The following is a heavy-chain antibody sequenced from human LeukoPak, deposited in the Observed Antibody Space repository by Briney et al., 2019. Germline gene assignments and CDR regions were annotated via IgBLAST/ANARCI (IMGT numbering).Heavy chain of an antibody. J-gene: IGHJ4*02. CDR2: IKSKGDGETT. Sequence: GGSLRLSCAASGFTFTNAWMTWVRQAPGKGLEWVGRIKSKGDGETTDYAAPVKGGFSMSRDDSKATMYLQMYSLEAEDTAVYYCTTDLGLTMIRGVIVYWGQGALVTVSS. CDR3: TTDLGLTMIRGVIVY. V-gene: IGHV3-15*01. CDR1: GFTFTNAW. D-gene: IGHD3-10*01.